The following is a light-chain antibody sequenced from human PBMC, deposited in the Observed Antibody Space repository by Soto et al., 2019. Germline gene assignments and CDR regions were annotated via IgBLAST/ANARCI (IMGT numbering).Light chain of an antibody. J-gene: IGLJ2*01. CDR3: TAYAGFNNLL. V-gene: IGLV2-8*01. CDR2: EVS. CDR1: SGDVGAFKY. Sequence: QSVLTQPPSASGSPGESVTISCTGSSGDVGAFKYVPWFQQFPGKAPKLIIYEVSERPSGVPGRFSGSKSDNTASLTVSGLQADDEGIYFCTAYAGFNNLLFGGGTQLTVL.